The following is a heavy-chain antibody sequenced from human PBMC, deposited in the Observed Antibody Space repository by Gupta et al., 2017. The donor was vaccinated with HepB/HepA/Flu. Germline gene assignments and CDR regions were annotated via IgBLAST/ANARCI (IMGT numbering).Heavy chain of an antibody. D-gene: IGHD2-21*01. Sequence: EVQLVESGGGLVKPGGSLRLSCTASGFFFGKAWMSWVRQAPGKGLEWIGHIKSETDGGTIEYAGSVKGRFTISRDDSKNTLYLQGNSLKNEDTAVYYCTTGVVVVFWGQGTLVTVSS. CDR3: TTGVVVVF. V-gene: IGHV3-15*01. CDR1: GFFFGKAW. CDR2: IKSETDGGTI. J-gene: IGHJ4*02.